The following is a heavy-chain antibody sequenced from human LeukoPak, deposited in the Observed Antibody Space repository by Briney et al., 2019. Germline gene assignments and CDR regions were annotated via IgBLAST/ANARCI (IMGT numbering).Heavy chain of an antibody. CDR3: ARSATGTTFGFDP. V-gene: IGHV1-69*05. J-gene: IGHJ5*02. CDR2: IIPIFGTA. D-gene: IGHD1-7*01. Sequence: GASVKVSCKASGGTFSSYAISWVRQAPGQGLEWMGGIIPIFGTANYAQKFQGRVTITTDESTSTAYMELSSLRSEDTAVYYCARSATGTTFGFDPWGQGTLVTVSS. CDR1: GGTFSSYA.